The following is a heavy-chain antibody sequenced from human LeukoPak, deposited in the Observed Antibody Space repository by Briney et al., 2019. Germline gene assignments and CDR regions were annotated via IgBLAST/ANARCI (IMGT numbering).Heavy chain of an antibody. D-gene: IGHD3-16*01. V-gene: IGHV4-59*01. J-gene: IGHJ4*02. CDR1: GGSISSYY. Sequence: SETLSLTCTVSGGSISSYYWSWIRQPPGKGLEWIGYIYYSGSTNYNPSLKSRVTISVDTSKNQFSLKLSSVTAADTAVYYCASHRGGKSYYFDYWGQGALVTVSS. CDR2: IYYSGST. CDR3: ASHRGGKSYYFDY.